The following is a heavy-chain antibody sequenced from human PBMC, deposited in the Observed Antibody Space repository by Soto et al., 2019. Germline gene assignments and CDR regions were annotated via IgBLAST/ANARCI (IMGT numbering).Heavy chain of an antibody. V-gene: IGHV1-46*01. CDR2: IDPTGGST. CDR3: ARDDGYSSSWGKSWFDP. D-gene: IGHD6-13*01. Sequence: KVSCKASGNTVTSYYMHCMRQAPGHGLEWMGIIDPTGGSTRYAEKFQGRLTMTRDTSTRTIYMELSSLTSDDTAVYYCARDDGYSSSWGKSWFDPWGQGTLVTVSS. J-gene: IGHJ5*02. CDR1: GNTVTSYY.